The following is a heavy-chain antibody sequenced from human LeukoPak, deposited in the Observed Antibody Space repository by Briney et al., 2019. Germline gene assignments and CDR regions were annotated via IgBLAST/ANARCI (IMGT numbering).Heavy chain of an antibody. CDR2: ISAYNGNT. CDR1: GYTFTSYG. D-gene: IGHD3-3*01. J-gene: IGHJ6*03. Sequence: GASVKVSCKASGYTFTSYGISWVRQAPGQGLEWMGWISAYNGNTNYAQKLQGRVTTTTDTSTSTAYMELRSLRSDDTAVYYCARGPRITIFGVATGDYYMDVWGKGTTVTVSS. V-gene: IGHV1-18*01. CDR3: ARGPRITIFGVATGDYYMDV.